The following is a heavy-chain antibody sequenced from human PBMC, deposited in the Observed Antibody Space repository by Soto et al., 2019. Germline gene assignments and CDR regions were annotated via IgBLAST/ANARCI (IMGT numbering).Heavy chain of an antibody. J-gene: IGHJ6*03. D-gene: IGHD3-9*01. CDR2: IYYSGST. CDR3: ARHQTTSEIGYFDRLWDYYMDV. V-gene: IGHV4-39*01. CDR1: GGSISSSSYY. Sequence: QLQLQESGPGLVKPSETLSLTCTVSGGSISSSSYYWGWIRQPPGKGLGGIGSIYYSGSTYYNPSLKSRVTISVDTSKNQFSLKLSSVTAADTAVYYCARHQTTSEIGYFDRLWDYYMDVWGKGTTVTVSS.